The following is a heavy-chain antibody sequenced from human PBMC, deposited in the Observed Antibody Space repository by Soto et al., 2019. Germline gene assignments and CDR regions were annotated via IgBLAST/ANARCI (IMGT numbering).Heavy chain of an antibody. J-gene: IGHJ2*01. CDR3: AALTATYWNFSI. V-gene: IGHV4-31*03. Sequence: SETLSLTCTVFGDSITAGGHYWAWIRQHPEKGLEWLGYIHYSGTTDYNPSLKSRLTVSVDTSKNQFSLSLSSATAADTAIYYCAALTATYWNFSIWGRGTLVTVSS. D-gene: IGHD2-21*02. CDR2: IHYSGTT. CDR1: GDSITAGGHY.